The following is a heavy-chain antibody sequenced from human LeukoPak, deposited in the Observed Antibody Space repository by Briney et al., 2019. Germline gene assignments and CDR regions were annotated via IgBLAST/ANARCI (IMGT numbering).Heavy chain of an antibody. CDR2: ISNSGGST. CDR1: GFTFSSFA. J-gene: IGHJ4*02. CDR3: ARLGSSGWYY. D-gene: IGHD6-19*01. Sequence: GGSLRLSCAASGFTFSSFAMSWVRQAPGKGLEWVSGISNSGGSTYYADSVKGRFTISRDNSKNTLYLQMNSLRAEDTAVYYCARLGSSGWYYWGQGTLVTVSS. V-gene: IGHV3-23*01.